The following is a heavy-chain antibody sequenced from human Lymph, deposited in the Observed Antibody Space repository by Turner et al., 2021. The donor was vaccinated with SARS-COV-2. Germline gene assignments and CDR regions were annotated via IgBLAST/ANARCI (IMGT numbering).Heavy chain of an antibody. J-gene: IGHJ6*02. CDR2: SYSGGSS. V-gene: IGHV3-53*04. CDR3: ARDLDTAGGMDV. Sequence: VQLVESGGGLVQPGGSLRLYCAASGITVSRNYMSWVRQAQGKGLEWVSVSYSGGSSYYADSFKGRFTISRHNSKNTLYLQMNSLRAEDTAVYNCARDLDTAGGMDVWGQGTTVTVSS. D-gene: IGHD5-18*01. CDR1: GITVSRNY.